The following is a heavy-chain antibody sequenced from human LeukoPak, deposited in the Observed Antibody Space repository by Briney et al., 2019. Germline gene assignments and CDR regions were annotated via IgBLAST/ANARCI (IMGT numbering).Heavy chain of an antibody. D-gene: IGHD2-2*01. CDR2: IRSNGGST. CDR1: GFTFSSYA. Sequence: PGGSLRLSCAASGFTFSSYAMHWVRQAPGKGLEYVSAIRSNGGSTYYANSVKGRFTISRDNSKNTLYLQMGSLRAEDMAVYYCARGLGYCSSTSCYAGSDYWGQGTLVTVSS. V-gene: IGHV3-64*01. J-gene: IGHJ4*02. CDR3: ARGLGYCSSTSCYAGSDY.